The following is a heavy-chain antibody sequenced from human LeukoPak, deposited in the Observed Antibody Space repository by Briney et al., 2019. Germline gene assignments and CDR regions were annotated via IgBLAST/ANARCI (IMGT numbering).Heavy chain of an antibody. Sequence: PGGSLRLSCAASGFTFSVYWMSWVRQAPGKGLEWVANIKEDGSEKYYVGSVKGRFTISKDNAKNSLYLQMTSLRVEDTALYYCARDTHLSYGAGFDYWGQGTLVTVSS. CDR1: GFTFSVYW. J-gene: IGHJ4*02. V-gene: IGHV3-7*01. D-gene: IGHD3-10*01. CDR3: ARDTHLSYGAGFDY. CDR2: IKEDGSEK.